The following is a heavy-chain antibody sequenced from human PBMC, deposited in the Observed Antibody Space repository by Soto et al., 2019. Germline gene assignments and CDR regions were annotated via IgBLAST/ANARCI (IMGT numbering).Heavy chain of an antibody. CDR1: GDSVSSNSAA. V-gene: IGHV6-1*01. J-gene: IGHJ4*02. CDR3: VKDPRRYCSSTSCYHHSFADY. Sequence: SQTLSLTCAISGDSVSSNSAAWNWIRQSPSRGLEWLGRTYYRSRWYNDYAVSVKSRITVNPDTSKNTLYLQMSSLRAEDTAVYYCVKDPRRYCSSTSCYHHSFADYWGQGTLVTVSS. D-gene: IGHD2-2*01. CDR2: TYYRSRWYN.